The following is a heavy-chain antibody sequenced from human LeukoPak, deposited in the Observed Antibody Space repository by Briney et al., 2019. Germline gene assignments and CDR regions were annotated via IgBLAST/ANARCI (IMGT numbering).Heavy chain of an antibody. D-gene: IGHD1-26*01. Sequence: GGSLRLSCAASGFTFSSYEMNWVRQAPGKGLEWVSYISSSGSTIYYADSVKGRFTISRDNAKNSLYLQMNGLRAEDTALYYCARDRRDSGSYYGGDFQHWGQGTLVTVSS. CDR2: ISSSGSTI. V-gene: IGHV3-48*03. J-gene: IGHJ1*01. CDR1: GFTFSSYE. CDR3: ARDRRDSGSYYGGDFQH.